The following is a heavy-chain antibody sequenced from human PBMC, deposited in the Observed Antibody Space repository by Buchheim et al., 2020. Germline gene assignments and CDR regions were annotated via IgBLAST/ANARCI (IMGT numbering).Heavy chain of an antibody. D-gene: IGHD3-3*01. CDR3: ARTSSEDFWSGYVFDI. V-gene: IGHV4-31*03. CDR1: GASISSGAYY. J-gene: IGHJ3*02. Sequence: QVQLQESGPGLVKPSETLTLICTVSGASISSGAYYWTWIRQHPGKGLEWIGYIYSSGNTYYHPSLKTRVSISLDTSKNHFSLDLSSVTAADTATYHCARTSSEDFWSGYVFDIWGQGT. CDR2: IYSSGNT.